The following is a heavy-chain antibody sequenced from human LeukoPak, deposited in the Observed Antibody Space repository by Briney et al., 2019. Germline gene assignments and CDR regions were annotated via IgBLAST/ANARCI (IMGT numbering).Heavy chain of an antibody. Sequence: GGSLRLSCAVSGFTVSSNYMSWVRPAPGKGLEWGSVIYGGGSKYYADSVKGRFTISRDNSKNTLYLQMNSLRGEHTAVYYCARAASVAGTYALNHWGQGTLVTVSS. V-gene: IGHV3-66*01. D-gene: IGHD6-19*01. J-gene: IGHJ4*02. CDR2: IYGGGSK. CDR3: ARAASVAGTYALNH. CDR1: GFTVSSNY.